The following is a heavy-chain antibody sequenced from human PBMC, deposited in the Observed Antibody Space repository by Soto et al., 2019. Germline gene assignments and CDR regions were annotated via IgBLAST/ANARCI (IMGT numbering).Heavy chain of an antibody. V-gene: IGHV3-30-3*01. D-gene: IGHD3-10*01. Sequence: GGSLRLSCAASGFTFSSYAMHWVRQAPGKGLEWVAVISYDGSNKYYADSVKGRFTISRDNSKNTLYLQMNSLRAEDTAVYYCARGLRLDPGVLEPFDYWGQGTLVTVSS. CDR2: ISYDGSNK. CDR3: ARGLRLDPGVLEPFDY. CDR1: GFTFSSYA. J-gene: IGHJ4*02.